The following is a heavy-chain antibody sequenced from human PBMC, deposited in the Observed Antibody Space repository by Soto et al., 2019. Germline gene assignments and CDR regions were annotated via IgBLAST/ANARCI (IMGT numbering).Heavy chain of an antibody. Sequence: ASVKVSCKASGYTFTSYGISWVRQAPGQGLEWMGWISGDNGQTTYGQKFRGRVTISADKSISTAYLQWSSLKASDTAIYYCAGGGVRRVITRTRDYYGMDVWGQGTTVTVSS. J-gene: IGHJ6*02. CDR3: AGGGVRRVITRTRDYYGMDV. CDR2: ISGDNGQT. V-gene: IGHV1-18*01. CDR1: GYTFTSYG. D-gene: IGHD3-10*01.